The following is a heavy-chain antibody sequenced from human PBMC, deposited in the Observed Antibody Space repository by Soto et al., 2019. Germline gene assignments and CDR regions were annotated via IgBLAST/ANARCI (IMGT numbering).Heavy chain of an antibody. D-gene: IGHD1-26*01. CDR3: RVGDGGLDY. CDR2: LSDSGDKT. CDR1: GFTFSNYA. J-gene: IGHJ4*02. V-gene: IGHV3-23*01. Sequence: EVLLLESGGGLVQPGGSLRLSCAASGFTFSNYAMSWVRQAPGKGLKWVSSLSDSGDKTYYADSVKGRFTVSRDNSKNRLYLQMNSLRAEDTAIYYCRVGDGGLDYWGQGTLVTVSS.